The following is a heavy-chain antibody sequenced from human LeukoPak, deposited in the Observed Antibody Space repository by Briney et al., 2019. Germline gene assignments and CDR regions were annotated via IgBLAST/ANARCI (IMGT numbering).Heavy chain of an antibody. Sequence: ASVSVSCKAAGYTFTGYYMHWGRQAPGQGLEWMGGINPNSGGTNYAQKFQGSVTMTRDTSISTAYIVLSRLRSDDTAVYYCARGWARGYSYGLSTGYWSQGTLAT. J-gene: IGHJ4*01. CDR1: GYTFTGYY. V-gene: IGHV1-2*02. D-gene: IGHD5-18*01. CDR2: INPNSGGT. CDR3: ARGWARGYSYGLSTGY.